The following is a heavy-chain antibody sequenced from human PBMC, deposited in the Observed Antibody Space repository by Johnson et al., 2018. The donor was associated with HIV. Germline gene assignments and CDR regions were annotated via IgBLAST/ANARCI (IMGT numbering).Heavy chain of an antibody. D-gene: IGHD1-26*01. J-gene: IGHJ3*01. CDR2: IYSGGST. CDR1: GFTVSSNY. CDR3: ARDRVGATAFDV. V-gene: IGHV3-66*01. Sequence: EQLVESGGGLVQPGGSLRLSCAASGFTVSSNYMSWVRQAPGKGLEWVSVIYSGGSTYYADSVKGRFTISRDNSKNTLYLQMNSLRAEDTAVYYCARDRVGATAFDVWGQGTLVTVSS.